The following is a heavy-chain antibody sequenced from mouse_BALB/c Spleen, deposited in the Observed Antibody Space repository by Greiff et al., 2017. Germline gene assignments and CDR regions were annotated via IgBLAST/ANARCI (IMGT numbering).Heavy chain of an antibody. CDR2: IDPENGDT. CDR1: GFNFQDYY. CDR3: NAYSSTLYAMDD. J-gene: IGHJ4*01. V-gene: IGHV14-4*02. D-gene: IGHD2-5*01. Sequence: VQLKQSGAELVRSGASVKLSCTASGFNFQDYYMHWVKQRPEQGLEWIEWIDPENGDTEYAPKFQGKATMTADTSSNTAYLQLSSLTSEDTAVYYCNAYSSTLYAMDDWGQGTSVTVSA.